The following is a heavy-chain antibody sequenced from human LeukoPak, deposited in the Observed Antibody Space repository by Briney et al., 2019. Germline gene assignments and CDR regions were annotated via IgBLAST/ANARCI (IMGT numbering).Heavy chain of an antibody. J-gene: IGHJ4*02. CDR3: ARGKRSIAVLRRLEYYFDY. CDR2: INHSGST. Sequence: ASETLSLTCAVYGGSFSGYYWSWIRQPPGKGLEWIGEINHSGSTNYNPSLKSRVTISVDTSKNQFSLKLSSVTAADTAVYYCARGKRSIAVLRRLEYYFDYWGQGTLVTVSS. V-gene: IGHV4-34*01. CDR1: GGSFSGYY. D-gene: IGHD6-19*01.